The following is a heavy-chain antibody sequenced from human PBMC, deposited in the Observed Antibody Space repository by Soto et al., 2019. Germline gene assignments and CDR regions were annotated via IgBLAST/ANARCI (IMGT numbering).Heavy chain of an antibody. V-gene: IGHV3-21*01. CDR3: ASQIVGATRF. J-gene: IGHJ4*02. CDR2: IGSSSSYI. D-gene: IGHD1-26*01. Sequence: EVQLVESGGGLVKPGGSLRLSCAASGFTFSTYSFNWVRQAPGKGLEWVSFIGSSSSYIYYADSVKGRFTISRDNAKNSLYLQMNSLRAEGTAVYYCASQIVGATRFWGPGTLVTVSS. CDR1: GFTFSTYS.